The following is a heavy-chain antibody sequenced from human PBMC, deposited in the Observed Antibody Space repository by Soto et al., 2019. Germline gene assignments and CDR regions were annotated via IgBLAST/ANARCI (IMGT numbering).Heavy chain of an antibody. CDR2: IYKSGIT. V-gene: IGHV4-59*01. J-gene: IGHJ4*02. CDR3: ARAPSYCGGDCFSFDY. D-gene: IGHD2-21*02. CDR1: GGSISSCC. Sequence: QVQLQESGPGLVKPSETLSLTCSVSGGSISSCCWSWLRQPPGQGLEWIGFIYKSGITNYNPSLKSRVTISVDMSKYQFSLKLRSVTAADTAVYYGARAPSYCGGDCFSFDYWGQGTLVTVSS.